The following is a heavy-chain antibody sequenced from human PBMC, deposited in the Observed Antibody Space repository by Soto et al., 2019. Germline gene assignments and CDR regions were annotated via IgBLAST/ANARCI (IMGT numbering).Heavy chain of an antibody. CDR3: ARNEHYYYYGMDV. CDR2: ISVYNGNT. Sequence: QVQLVQSGAEVKKPGASVKVSCKASGYSFTNYGISWVRQAPGQGLEWMAWISVYNGNTHYAQNLQGRVTVTTDTSTSTAYMELRSLSADYTAMYYWARNEHYYYYGMDVWGQGATVTVSS. J-gene: IGHJ6*02. CDR1: GYSFTNYG. V-gene: IGHV1-18*01.